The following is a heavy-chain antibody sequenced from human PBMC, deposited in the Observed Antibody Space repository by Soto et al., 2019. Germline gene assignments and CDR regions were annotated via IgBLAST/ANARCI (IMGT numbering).Heavy chain of an antibody. Sequence: PSETLSLTCAVSGGPFSGVYWSWIRQPPGKGLEWIGGVNHRGSANYNPSLESRVTMSVDTSKNQFSLNLTSVTAADSAVYYCARDAFCGSGTCRVGHWFDPWGQGTLVTVSS. CDR2: VNHRGSA. J-gene: IGHJ5*02. CDR3: ARDAFCGSGTCRVGHWFDP. V-gene: IGHV4-34*01. D-gene: IGHD2-21*01. CDR1: GGPFSGVY.